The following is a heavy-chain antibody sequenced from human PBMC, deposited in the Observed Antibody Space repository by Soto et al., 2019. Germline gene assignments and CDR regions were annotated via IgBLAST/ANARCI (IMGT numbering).Heavy chain of an antibody. J-gene: IGHJ4*02. D-gene: IGHD3-22*01. Sequence: SGPTLVNPTQTLTLTCTFSGFSLSNSGVGVGWIRQPPGKALEWLALIYWDDDKRYSPSLKSRLTITKDTSKNQVVLTMTNMDPVDTATYYCAHSFGRTDPWASSAPFDYWGQGTLVTVSS. CDR3: AHSFGRTDPWASSAPFDY. CDR1: GFSLSNSGVG. CDR2: IYWDDDK. V-gene: IGHV2-5*02.